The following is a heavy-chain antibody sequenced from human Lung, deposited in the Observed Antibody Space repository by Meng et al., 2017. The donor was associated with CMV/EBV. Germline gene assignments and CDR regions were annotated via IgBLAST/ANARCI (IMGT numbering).Heavy chain of an antibody. V-gene: IGHV3-73*01. CDR3: TKDWSHAMDV. Sequence: GGSLRLSCAVSGFSGSGIHWVRQASGKGLEWVGHSRSKDFSYATEFAASVKGRFTISRDESKNTAHLQMNSLKTEDTAVYYCTKDWSHAMDVWGQGTTVTSP. D-gene: IGHD1-1*01. J-gene: IGHJ6*02. CDR1: GFSGSG. CDR2: SRSKDFSYAT.